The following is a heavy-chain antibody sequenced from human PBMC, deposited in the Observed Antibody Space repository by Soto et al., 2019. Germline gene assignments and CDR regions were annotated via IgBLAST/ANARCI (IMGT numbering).Heavy chain of an antibody. CDR1: GGSFSGYY. J-gene: IGHJ6*02. V-gene: IGHV4-34*01. CDR3: ARGRRWGARQDYYYGMGV. CDR2: INHSGST. D-gene: IGHD1-26*01. Sequence: PSETLSLTCAVYGGSFSGYYWSWIRQPPGKGLEWIGEINHSGSTNYNPSLKSRVTISVDTSKNQFSLKLSSVTAADTAVYYCARGRRWGARQDYYYGMGVWGQGTTVTVSS.